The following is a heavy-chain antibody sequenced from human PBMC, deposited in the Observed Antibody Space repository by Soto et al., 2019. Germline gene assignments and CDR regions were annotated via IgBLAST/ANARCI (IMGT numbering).Heavy chain of an antibody. CDR2: INPSGGKT. CDR3: ARDEYHYGSGSSYSTLDD. CDR1: GYTFTNHY. Sequence: QVQLEQSGAEVKKPGASVKVSCKASGYTFTNHYVHWVRQSPGQGPEWMGTINPSGGKTDYAQKFKGRSTLTRDTPTSTVYMELKSLRSEDTAIYYCARDEYHYGSGSSYSTLDDWGQGTLVTVSS. D-gene: IGHD3-10*01. J-gene: IGHJ4*02. V-gene: IGHV1-46*01.